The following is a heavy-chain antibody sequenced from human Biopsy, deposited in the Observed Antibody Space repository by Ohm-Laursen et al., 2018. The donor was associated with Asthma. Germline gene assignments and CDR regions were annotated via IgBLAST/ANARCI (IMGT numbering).Heavy chain of an antibody. Sequence: SLRLSCTASGFSFSNYGMHWVRQAPGKGLDWVAVISFDGTNRNYTDSVKGRFTISRDNSRNTLHLEMNSLRAEETDMNLSTKEVFTGWELRRGPDSWGQGTLVTVSS. CDR1: GFSFSNYG. J-gene: IGHJ4*02. CDR2: ISFDGTNR. V-gene: IGHV3-30*18. D-gene: IGHD1-26*01. CDR3: TKEVFTGWELRRGPDS.